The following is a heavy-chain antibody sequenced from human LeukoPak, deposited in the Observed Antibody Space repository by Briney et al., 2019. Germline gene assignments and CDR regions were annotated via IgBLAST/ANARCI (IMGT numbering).Heavy chain of an antibody. Sequence: GASVKASCKASGYTFSGYYRHWVRQAPGQGLEWMGWINPNSGGTNYAQKFQGRVTMTRDTSITTAYVELSRLRSDDTAMYYCARASFRGRETDYWGQGTLVTVSS. CDR3: ARASFRGRETDY. J-gene: IGHJ4*02. CDR1: GYTFSGYY. CDR2: INPNSGGT. D-gene: IGHD1-1*01. V-gene: IGHV1-2*02.